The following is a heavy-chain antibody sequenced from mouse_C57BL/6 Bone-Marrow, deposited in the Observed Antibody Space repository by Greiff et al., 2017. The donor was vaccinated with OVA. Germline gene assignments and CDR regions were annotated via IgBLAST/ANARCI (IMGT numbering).Heavy chain of an antibody. CDR2: ISSGGDYI. V-gene: IGHV5-9-1*02. Sequence: EVKVVESGEGLVKPGGSLKLSCAASGFTFSSYAMSWVRQTPEKRLEWVAYISSGGDYIYYADTVKGRFTISRDNARNTLYLQMSRLKSEDTAMYYCTRELLDYFDYWGQGTTLTVSS. D-gene: IGHD2-12*01. CDR1: GFTFSSYA. J-gene: IGHJ2*01. CDR3: TRELLDYFDY.